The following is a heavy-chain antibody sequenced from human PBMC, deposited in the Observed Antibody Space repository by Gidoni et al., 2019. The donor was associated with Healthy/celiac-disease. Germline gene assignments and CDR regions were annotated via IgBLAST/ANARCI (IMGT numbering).Heavy chain of an antibody. D-gene: IGHD2-15*01. CDR3: ARQDCSGGSCYSVFGFDY. V-gene: IGHV4-39*01. CDR1: GGSISSSSYY. Sequence: QLQLQESGPGLVKPSETLSHTCTVSGGSISSSSYYWGWIRQPPGKGLEWIGSIYYSGSTYYNPSLKSRVTISVDTSKNQFSLKLSSVTAADTAVYYCARQDCSGGSCYSVFGFDYWGQGTLVTVSS. J-gene: IGHJ4*02. CDR2: IYYSGST.